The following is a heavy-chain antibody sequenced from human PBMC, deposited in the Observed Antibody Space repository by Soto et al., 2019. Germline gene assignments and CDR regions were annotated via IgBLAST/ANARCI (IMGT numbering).Heavy chain of an antibody. CDR2: ISAYNGNT. V-gene: IGHV1-18*01. Sequence: AASVKVSCKASGYTFTSYGTNWVRQAPGQGLEWMGWISAYNGNTKYAQRLQGRVTMTTDTSTSTACMELRSLRSDDTAVYYCARGEVVYSYGMDVWGQGTTVTVSS. CDR1: GYTFTSYG. D-gene: IGHD1-26*01. J-gene: IGHJ6*02. CDR3: ARGEVVYSYGMDV.